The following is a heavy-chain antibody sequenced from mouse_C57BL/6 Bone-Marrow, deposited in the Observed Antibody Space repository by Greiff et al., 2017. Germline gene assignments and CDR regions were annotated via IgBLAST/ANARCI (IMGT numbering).Heavy chain of an antibody. V-gene: IGHV14-1*01. CDR1: GFNIKDYY. Sequence: EVQLQQSGAELVRPGASVKLSCTASGFNIKDYYMHWVKQRPEQGLEWIGRIDPEDGDTEYAPKFQGKATMTEDTSSNTAYLQLSRLTYEYTAVYCGTTNYWYFDVWGKGTTLTVSS. CDR2: IDPEDGDT. J-gene: IGHJ1*03. CDR3: TTNYWYFDV.